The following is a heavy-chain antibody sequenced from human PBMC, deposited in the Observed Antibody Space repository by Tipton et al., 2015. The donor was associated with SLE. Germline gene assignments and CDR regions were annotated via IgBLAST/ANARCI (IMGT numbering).Heavy chain of an antibody. CDR2: IYYTGST. J-gene: IGHJ6*02. CDR1: GSSISSGDYY. Sequence: TLSLTCTVSGSSISSGDYYWSWIRQPPGKGLEWIGYIYYTGSTNYNPSLKSRVTISVDTSKNQFSLKLSSVTAEDTAVYYCARPYDFWSGNGMDVWGQGTTVTVSS. V-gene: IGHV4-30-4*01. CDR3: ARPYDFWSGNGMDV. D-gene: IGHD3-3*01.